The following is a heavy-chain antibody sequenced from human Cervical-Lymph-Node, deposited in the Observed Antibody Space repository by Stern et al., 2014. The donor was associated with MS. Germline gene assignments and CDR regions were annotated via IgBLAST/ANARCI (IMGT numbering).Heavy chain of an antibody. V-gene: IGHV4-59*08. CDR3: ASQHSSGWFAFDI. J-gene: IGHJ3*02. CDR1: GGSISSSY. CDR2: IYYSGST. D-gene: IGHD6-19*01. Sequence: QVQLQESGPGLVNSSETLTLTCTVTGGSISSSYWSWIRQPPGKGLEFIGYIYYSGSTNYNPSFKSRVTISVDSSQNPFLLWLNSVTAADTAMYYCASQHSSGWFAFDIWGHGTTVTVS.